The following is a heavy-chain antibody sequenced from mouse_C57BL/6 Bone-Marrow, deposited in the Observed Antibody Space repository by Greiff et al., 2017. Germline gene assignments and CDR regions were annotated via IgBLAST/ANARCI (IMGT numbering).Heavy chain of an antibody. Sequence: QVHVKQSGAELVRPGASVTLSCKASGYTFTDYEMHWVKQTPVHGLEWIGAIDPETGGTAYNQKFKGKAILTADKSSSTAYMELRSLTSEDSAVYYGTREDYDDYWGKGTTLTVSS. D-gene: IGHD2-4*01. CDR3: TREDYDDY. V-gene: IGHV1-15*01. CDR1: GYTFTDYE. CDR2: IDPETGGT. J-gene: IGHJ2*01.